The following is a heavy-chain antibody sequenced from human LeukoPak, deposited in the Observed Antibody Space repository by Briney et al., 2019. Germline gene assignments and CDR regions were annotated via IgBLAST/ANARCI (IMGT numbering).Heavy chain of an antibody. D-gene: IGHD6-13*01. CDR1: GGSISSYY. Sequence: SETLSLTCTVSGGSISSYYRSWIRQPPGTGLEWIGYIYYSGSTNYNPSLKSRVTISVDTSKNQFSLKLSYVTAADTAVYYCARRVYYYGMDVWGQGTTVTVSS. CDR2: IYYSGST. CDR3: ARRVYYYGMDV. V-gene: IGHV4-59*01. J-gene: IGHJ6*02.